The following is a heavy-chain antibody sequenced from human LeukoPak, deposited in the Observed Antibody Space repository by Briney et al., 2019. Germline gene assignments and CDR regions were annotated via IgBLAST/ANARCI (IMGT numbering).Heavy chain of an antibody. CDR3: ASDLGIAAYYFDY. CDR1: GYTFTGYY. D-gene: IGHD6-13*01. Sequence: ASVKVSCKASGYTFTGYYMHWVRQAPGQGLEWMGWINPNSGGTNYAQKFQGRVTMTRDTSISTAYMELSRLRSDDTAVYYCASDLGIAAYYFDYWGQGTLVTVSS. J-gene: IGHJ4*02. CDR2: INPNSGGT. V-gene: IGHV1-2*02.